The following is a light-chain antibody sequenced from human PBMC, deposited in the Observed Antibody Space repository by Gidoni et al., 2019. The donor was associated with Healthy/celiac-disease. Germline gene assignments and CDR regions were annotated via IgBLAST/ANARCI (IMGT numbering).Light chain of an antibody. CDR1: SSYVGGYNY. Sequence: QSALTQPRSVSGSPGQSVTISCTGTSSYVGGYNYVSWYQQHPVKAPKLMIYDVSKRPSGVPDRFSGSKSGNTASLTISGRQAEDEADYYCCSYAGSYTPVFGGGTKLTVL. CDR3: CSYAGSYTPV. CDR2: DVS. J-gene: IGLJ2*01. V-gene: IGLV2-11*01.